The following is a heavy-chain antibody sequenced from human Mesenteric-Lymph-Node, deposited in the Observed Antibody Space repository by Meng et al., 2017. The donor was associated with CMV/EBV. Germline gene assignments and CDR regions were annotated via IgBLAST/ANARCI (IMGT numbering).Heavy chain of an antibody. V-gene: IGHV3-7*03. J-gene: IGHJ4*02. CDR2: INDDGSEK. CDR1: GFTFRSYR. Sequence: GESLKISCAVSGFTFRSYRMSWVRQAPGKGLEWVANINDDGSEKYYVDSVKGRFTISRDNARNSLYLQMNSLRAEDTAVYYCVSEGSRSYWGQGTLVTVSS. CDR3: VSEGSRSY. D-gene: IGHD3-10*01.